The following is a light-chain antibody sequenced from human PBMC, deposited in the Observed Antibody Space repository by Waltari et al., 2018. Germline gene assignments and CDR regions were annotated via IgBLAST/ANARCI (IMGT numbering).Light chain of an antibody. Sequence: DIQLTQSPSTLSASVGDRVTITCRASRSSRGYMACYQQKPGKAPKLLIHEASTLEPVVPSTFSCSESGTEFTLTISSLQPDDVATYYCQQYSTNSLTFGGGTKVEIK. CDR2: EAS. CDR3: QQYSTNSLT. CDR1: RSSRGY. J-gene: IGKJ4*01. V-gene: IGKV1-5*03.